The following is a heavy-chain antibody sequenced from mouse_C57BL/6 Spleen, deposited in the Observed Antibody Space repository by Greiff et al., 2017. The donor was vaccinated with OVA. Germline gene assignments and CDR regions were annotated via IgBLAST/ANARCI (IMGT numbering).Heavy chain of an antibody. CDR2: IYPGDGDT. V-gene: IGHV1-80*01. CDR3: ARVTTVGNWYFDV. Sequence: VQLQQSGAELVKPGASVKISCKASGYAFSSHWMNWVKQRPGKGLEWIGQIYPGDGDTNYNGKFKGKATLTADKSSSTAYMQLSSLTSEDSAVYFCARVTTVGNWYFDVWGTGTTVTVSS. J-gene: IGHJ1*03. CDR1: GYAFSSHW. D-gene: IGHD1-1*01.